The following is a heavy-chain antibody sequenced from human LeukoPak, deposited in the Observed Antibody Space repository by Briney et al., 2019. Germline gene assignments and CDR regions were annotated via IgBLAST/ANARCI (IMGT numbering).Heavy chain of an antibody. CDR1: GFNFSSYW. V-gene: IGHV3-74*01. Sequence: SGGSLRLSCAASGFNFSSYWMHWVRQAPGKGLVWISRINYDGTTTSYADSVKGRFTISRDNAKNSLYLQMNSLRAEDTAVYYCARELNFDYWGQGTLVTVSS. CDR3: ARELNFDY. CDR2: INYDGTTT. J-gene: IGHJ4*02.